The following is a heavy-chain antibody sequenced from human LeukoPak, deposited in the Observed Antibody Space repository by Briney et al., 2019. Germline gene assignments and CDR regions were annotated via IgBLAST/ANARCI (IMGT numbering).Heavy chain of an antibody. V-gene: IGHV1-3*01. CDR1: GYTFTSYA. CDR3: ARGVHSSSWYWPYYSDY. J-gene: IGHJ4*02. CDR2: INAGNGNT. Sequence: ASVKVSCKASGYTFTSYAMHWVRQAPGQRLEWMGWINAGNGNTKYSQKFQGRVTITRDTSASTAYMELSSLRSEDTAVYYCARGVHSSSWYWPYYSDYWGQGTLVTVSS. D-gene: IGHD6-13*01.